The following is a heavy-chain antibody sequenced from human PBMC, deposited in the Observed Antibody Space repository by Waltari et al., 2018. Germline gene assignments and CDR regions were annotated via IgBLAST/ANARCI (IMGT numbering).Heavy chain of an antibody. Sequence: EVQLVESGGGLVQPGGSRSLSCAASVFYFSLYWITWFRQAPGTGLELVANIKPDGSGKFYVDSVKGRFSISRDNAKNSLYLQMTSLRVEDTAIFYGARMGAGRAPDYWGQGTLVTVSS. J-gene: IGHJ4*02. CDR2: IKPDGSGK. V-gene: IGHV3-7*03. CDR3: ARMGAGRAPDY. D-gene: IGHD3-16*01. CDR1: VFYFSLYW.